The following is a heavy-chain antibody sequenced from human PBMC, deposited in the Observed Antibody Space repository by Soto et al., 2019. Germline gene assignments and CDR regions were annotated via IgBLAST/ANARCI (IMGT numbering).Heavy chain of an antibody. J-gene: IGHJ3*02. CDR3: ARRYGKNAFDI. V-gene: IGHV4-59*01. CDR2: IYYSGST. CDR1: DGYIRSYY. Sequence: LETQSLTCSVSDGYIRSYYLSWIRQPPGKGLEWIGYIYYSGSTNYNPSLKSRVTISVDTSKNQFSLKLSSVTAADTAVYYCARRYGKNAFDIWGQGTMVTVSS. D-gene: IGHD5-18*01.